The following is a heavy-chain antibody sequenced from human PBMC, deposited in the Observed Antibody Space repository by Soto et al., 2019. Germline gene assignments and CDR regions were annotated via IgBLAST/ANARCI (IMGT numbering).Heavy chain of an antibody. CDR3: ARQRVIPATPTNWFDP. Sequence: ETLSLTCTVSGGSVSSRSYFWGWIRQPPGKGLEWIGTIYYNGSTYYNPSLKSRVTLSVDTSKNQFSLKLTSVTASDTALYYCARQRVIPATPTNWFDPWGQGTLVTVSS. CDR2: IYYNGST. V-gene: IGHV4-39*01. CDR1: GGSVSSRSYF. J-gene: IGHJ5*02. D-gene: IGHD2-15*01.